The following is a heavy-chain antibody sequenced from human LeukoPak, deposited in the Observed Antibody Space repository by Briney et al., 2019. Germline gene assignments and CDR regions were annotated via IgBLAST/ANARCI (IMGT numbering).Heavy chain of an antibody. CDR2: ISSNGGST. CDR3: VRGYYAGRGHHFEY. CDR1: GFTFSSYA. J-gene: IGHJ4*02. Sequence: GGSLRLSCAASGFTFSSYAMHWVRQAPGKGLEYVSAISSNGGSTYYANPVKGRFTISRDNSKNTLYLQMNSLRAEDTAVYYCVRGYYAGRGHHFEYWGQGTLVTVSS. V-gene: IGHV3-64*01. D-gene: IGHD3-22*01.